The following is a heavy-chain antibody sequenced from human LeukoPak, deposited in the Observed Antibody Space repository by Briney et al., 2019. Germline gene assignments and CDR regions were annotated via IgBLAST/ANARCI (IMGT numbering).Heavy chain of an antibody. CDR3: ARDGIADGSWSQFDF. Sequence: GASVKVSCKASGYSFTSYGFSWVRQSPGQGLEWMRWISAYNGNRKYAQNFQGRVTMTTDSSTTTAHMELSSLRFDDTAVYFCARDGIADGSWSQFDFWGQGTLLTVSS. CDR1: GYSFTSYG. J-gene: IGHJ4*02. D-gene: IGHD6-13*01. V-gene: IGHV1-18*01. CDR2: ISAYNGNR.